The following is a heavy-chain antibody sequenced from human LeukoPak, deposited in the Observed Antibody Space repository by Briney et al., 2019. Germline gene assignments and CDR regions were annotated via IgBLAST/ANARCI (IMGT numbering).Heavy chain of an antibody. CDR3: ARLRRNSDRSGFYYYYDN. D-gene: IGHD3-22*01. J-gene: IGHJ4*02. CDR1: GFTFSSYS. CDR2: INTVSSYI. Sequence: GGSLRLSCAASGFTFSSYSSNWVRQAPGKGLEWVSSINTVSSYIYYADSVRGRFTISRDNAENSLWLQMNSLRAEDSAVYYCARLRRNSDRSGFYYYYDNWGQGTLVTVSS. V-gene: IGHV3-21*01.